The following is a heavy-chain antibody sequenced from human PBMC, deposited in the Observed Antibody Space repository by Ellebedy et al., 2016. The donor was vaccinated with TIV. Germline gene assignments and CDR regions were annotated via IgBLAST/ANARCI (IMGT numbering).Heavy chain of an antibody. V-gene: IGHV2-5*01. D-gene: IGHD3-10*01. CDR3: AHRHTSYGSGTYAY. CDR2: MYWNDDK. Sequence: SGPTLVKPTQTLTLTCTFSGFSLSTNGVGVGWIRQPPGKALEWLANMYWNDDKRYSPSLRSRLTITKDPSKNQVVLTLANMDPVDTATYYCAHRHTSYGSGTYAYWGQGALVTVSS. CDR1: GFSLSTNGVG. J-gene: IGHJ4*02.